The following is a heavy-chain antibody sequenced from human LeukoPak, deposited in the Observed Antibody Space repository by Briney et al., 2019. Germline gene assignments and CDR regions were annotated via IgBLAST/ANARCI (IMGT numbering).Heavy chain of an antibody. Sequence: GGSLRLSCAASGFTFSSYSMNWVRQAPGKGLEWVSSISSSSSYIYYADSVKGRFTISRDNAKNSLYLQMDSLRPEDTALYYCARARSRSIVGATNDYWGQGTLVIVSS. D-gene: IGHD1-26*01. J-gene: IGHJ4*02. CDR3: ARARSRSIVGATNDY. CDR2: ISSSSSYI. V-gene: IGHV3-21*01. CDR1: GFTFSSYS.